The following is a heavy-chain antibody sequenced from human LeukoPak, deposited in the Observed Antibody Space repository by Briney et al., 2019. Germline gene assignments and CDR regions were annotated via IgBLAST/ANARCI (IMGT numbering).Heavy chain of an antibody. D-gene: IGHD2/OR15-2a*01. Sequence: GGSLRLSCAASGFTFDAYEINWFRQAPGKGLEWVSYISGSGRTIYYADSVKGRFTISWDNAKNSVYLQMNRLRAEDTAVYYCTRGVYGRFDSWGQGTLVTVSS. CDR2: ISGSGRTI. V-gene: IGHV3-48*03. CDR3: TRGVYGRFDS. CDR1: GFTFDAYE. J-gene: IGHJ5*01.